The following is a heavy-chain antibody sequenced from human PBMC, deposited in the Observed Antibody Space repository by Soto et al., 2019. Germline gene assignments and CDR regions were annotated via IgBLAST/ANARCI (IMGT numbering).Heavy chain of an antibody. CDR1: GYTFTSDG. CDR3: ARDHCSGGSCYFPYYYYYGMDV. D-gene: IGHD2-15*01. J-gene: IGHJ6*02. V-gene: IGHV1-18*01. CDR2: ISAYNGNT. Sequence: QVQLVQSGAEVKKPGASVKVSCKASGYTFTSDGISWVRQAPGQGLEWMGWISAYNGNTNYAQKLQGRVTMTTDTSTSTAYMELRSLRSDDTAVYYCARDHCSGGSCYFPYYYYYGMDVWGQGTTVTVSS.